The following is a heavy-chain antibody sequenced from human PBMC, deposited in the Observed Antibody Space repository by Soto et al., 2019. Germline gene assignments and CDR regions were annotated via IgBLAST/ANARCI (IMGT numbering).Heavy chain of an antibody. D-gene: IGHD6-6*01. CDR1: GVNCIGYA. J-gene: IGHJ5*02. CDR2: ISYDGSNK. CDR3: ARDRSIAAQKNWFDP. Sequence: PGGFLILSCAAAGVNCIGYAMHWVSQAPGKGLEWVAVISYDGSNKYYADSVKGRFTISRDNSKNTLYLQMNSLRAEDTAVYYCARDRSIAAQKNWFDPWGQRTLVTVSS. V-gene: IGHV3-30-3*01.